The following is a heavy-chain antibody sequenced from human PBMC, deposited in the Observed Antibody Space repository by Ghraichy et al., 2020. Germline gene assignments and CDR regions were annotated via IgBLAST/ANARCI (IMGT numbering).Heavy chain of an antibody. CDR1: GFIFNDYA. J-gene: IGHJ5*02. Sequence: GGSLRLSCVASGFIFNDYAMHWVRQAPGKGLEWVAAISWNSGSICYADSVKGRFTISRDNPKNSLYLQMNSLRAEDMALYYCTKGTMSFVVPGSALFDNWGQGTRATVSS. CDR3: TKGTMSFVVPGSALFDN. V-gene: IGHV3-9*03. CDR2: ISWNSGSI. D-gene: IGHD2-15*01.